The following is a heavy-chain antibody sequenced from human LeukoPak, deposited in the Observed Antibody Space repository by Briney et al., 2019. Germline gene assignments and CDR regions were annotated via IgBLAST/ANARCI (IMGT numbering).Heavy chain of an antibody. D-gene: IGHD2-21*01. CDR2: ISASGDNT. CDR1: GFTFTTYA. V-gene: IGHV3-23*01. Sequence: GGSLRLSCAASGFTFTTYAIRWVRQAPGKGLEWVSSISASGDNTYYADSVKGRFIISRDNSKNTFSLQMNSLRAEDTAIYYCAKDHGEWGQGTLVTVSS. CDR3: AKDHGE. J-gene: IGHJ4*02.